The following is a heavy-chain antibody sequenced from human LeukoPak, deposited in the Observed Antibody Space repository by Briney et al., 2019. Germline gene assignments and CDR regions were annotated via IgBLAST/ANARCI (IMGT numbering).Heavy chain of an antibody. J-gene: IGHJ5*02. CDR1: GFTFSSYS. V-gene: IGHV3-21*01. Sequence: GGSLRLPCAASGFTFSSYSMNWVRQAPGKGLEWVSSISSSSSYIYYADSVKGRFTISRDNAKNSLYLQMNSLRAEDTAVYYCARDLTVTSTCWFDLWGQGTLVTVSS. CDR3: ARDLTVTSTCWFDL. CDR2: ISSSSSYI. D-gene: IGHD4-11*01.